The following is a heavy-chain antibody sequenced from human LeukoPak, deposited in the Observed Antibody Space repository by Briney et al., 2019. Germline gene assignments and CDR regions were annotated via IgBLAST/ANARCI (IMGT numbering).Heavy chain of an antibody. J-gene: IGHJ4*02. CDR1: GYTFTVYY. Sequence: ASVKVSCKASGYTFTVYYMHWVRQAPGQGLEWMGRINPNSGGTNYAQKFQGRVTMTRDTSISTAYMEPSRLRSDDTAVYYCARGPPTLPKKSVVVVTATTSNFDYWGQGTLVTVSS. CDR3: ARGPPTLPKKSVVVVTATTSNFDY. CDR2: INPNSGGT. V-gene: IGHV1-2*06. D-gene: IGHD2-21*02.